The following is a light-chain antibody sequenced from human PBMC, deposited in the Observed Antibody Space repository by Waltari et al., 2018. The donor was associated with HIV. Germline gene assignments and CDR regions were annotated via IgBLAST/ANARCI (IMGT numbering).Light chain of an antibody. CDR2: AAS. CDR3: QQSYSTPQT. J-gene: IGKJ1*01. CDR1: QSISSY. Sequence: DIQMTQSPSSLSASVGDRVLITCRASQSISSYLNWYQQKPGKAPKLLIYAASSLQSGVPSRFSGSGSGTDFTLTISSLQPEDFATYYCQQSYSTPQTFGQGTKVEIK. V-gene: IGKV1-39*01.